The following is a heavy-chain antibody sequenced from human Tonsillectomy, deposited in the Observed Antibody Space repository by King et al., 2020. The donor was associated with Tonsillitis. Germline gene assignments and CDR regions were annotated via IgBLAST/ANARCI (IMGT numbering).Heavy chain of an antibody. V-gene: IGHV3-21*01. Sequence: VQLVESGGGLVTPGGSLRLSCAASGFTFSIYNMNWVRQAPGKGLEWVSSISSRGTYVFYADSLKGRFTISRDNAKHSLYLQMNSLRAEDTAIYYCAREDNVWGGPSYFRYWGQGTLVTVSS. CDR2: ISSRGTYV. J-gene: IGHJ4*02. CDR3: AREDNVWGGPSYFRY. D-gene: IGHD3-16*01. CDR1: GFTFSIYN.